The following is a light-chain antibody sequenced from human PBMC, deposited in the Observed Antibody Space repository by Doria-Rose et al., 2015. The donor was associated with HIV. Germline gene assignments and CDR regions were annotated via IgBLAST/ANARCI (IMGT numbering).Light chain of an antibody. CDR2: DGS. Sequence: EIVWTQSPGTLSLSPGERATLSCRASQRFSSTYLAWYQQNPGQAPSLLIYDGSTRATGIPDRFSASGSGTDFTLTINRLEPEDFALYYCHQYGTSWTFGQGTKVEI. CDR1: QRFSSTY. V-gene: IGKV3-20*01. J-gene: IGKJ1*01. CDR3: HQYGTSWT.